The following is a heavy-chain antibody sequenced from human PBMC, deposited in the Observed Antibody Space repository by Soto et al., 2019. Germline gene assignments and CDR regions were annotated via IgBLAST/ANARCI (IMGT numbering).Heavy chain of an antibody. CDR2: IHSGGTT. V-gene: IGHV3-66*01. CDR3: ARAPTITTNFDY. CDR1: GFTVTSNY. Sequence: GGSLRLSCAVSGFTVTSNYMSWVRQAPGKGLEWVSIIHSGGTTNYADSVRGRFTISRDNSHNTVYLQMNSLRVEDTAVYYCARAPTITTNFDYWGQGTQVTVS. J-gene: IGHJ4*02. D-gene: IGHD4-4*01.